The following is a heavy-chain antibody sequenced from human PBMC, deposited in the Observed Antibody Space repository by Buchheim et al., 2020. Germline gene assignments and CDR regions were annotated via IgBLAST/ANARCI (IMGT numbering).Heavy chain of an antibody. CDR1: GFTFSTYE. D-gene: IGHD3-22*01. CDR3: ARGSSRVTYYYDSSGYSDWFDP. Sequence: EVQLVESGGGLVQPGGSLRLSCAASGFTFSTYEMNWVRQAPGKGLEWVSYISSSGSTIYYADSVKGRFTISRDNAKNSLYLQMDSLRAEDTAVYYCARGSSRVTYYYDSSGYSDWFDPWGQGTL. J-gene: IGHJ5*02. CDR2: ISSSGSTI. V-gene: IGHV3-48*03.